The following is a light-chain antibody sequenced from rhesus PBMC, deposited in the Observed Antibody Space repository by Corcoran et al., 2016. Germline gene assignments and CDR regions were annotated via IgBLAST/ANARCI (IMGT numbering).Light chain of an antibody. CDR3: QQYNSVPYS. CDR2: KAS. CDR1: QDISTW. V-gene: IGKV1-21*01. J-gene: IGKJ2*01. Sequence: DIQMTQSPSSLSASVGDRVTITCRASQDISTWLAWYQQKPGKAPKLLIYKASSLPSGVPSRFSGAGSGTEFSLTINSLQPEDVATFHCQQYNSVPYSFGQGTKVEIK.